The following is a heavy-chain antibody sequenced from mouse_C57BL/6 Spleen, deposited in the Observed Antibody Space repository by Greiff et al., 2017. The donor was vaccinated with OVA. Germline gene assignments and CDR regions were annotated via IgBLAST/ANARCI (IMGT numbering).Heavy chain of an antibody. Sequence: QVQLQQPGAELVRPGSSVKLSCKASGYTFTSYWMHWVKQRPIQGLEWIGNIDPSDSEPHYNQKFKDKATLTVDKSSSTAYMQLSSLTSEDSAVYYCARGTAFAYWGQGTLVTVSA. CDR3: ARGTAFAY. CDR1: GYTFTSYW. V-gene: IGHV1-52*01. D-gene: IGHD3-3*01. CDR2: IDPSDSEP. J-gene: IGHJ3*01.